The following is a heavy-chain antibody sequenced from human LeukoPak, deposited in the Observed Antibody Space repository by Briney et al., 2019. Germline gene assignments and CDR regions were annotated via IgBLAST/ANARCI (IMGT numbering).Heavy chain of an antibody. J-gene: IGHJ4*02. D-gene: IGHD3-22*01. V-gene: IGHV1-46*01. CDR3: ARGPRLGRSSGYYSLNY. Sequence: ASVKVSCKASGYTFTSYYMHWVRQAPGQGLEWMGIINPSGGSTSYAQKFQGRVTMTRDTSTSTVYVDLSSMRSEDTAVYYCARGPRLGRSSGYYSLNYWGQGTLVTVSS. CDR2: INPSGGST. CDR1: GYTFTSYY.